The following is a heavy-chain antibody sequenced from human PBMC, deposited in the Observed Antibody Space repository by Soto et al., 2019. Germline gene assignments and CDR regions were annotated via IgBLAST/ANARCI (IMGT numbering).Heavy chain of an antibody. Sequence: QVQLVQSGAEVKKPGASVKVSCKASGYTLTSYDITWVRQATGQGLEWMGWMHPNSGNTGYAQKFQGRVTMNRNTSLSTAYMELSRLRSEDTAVYYCARGYYDFWSGYYPALGYYYYGMDVWGQGTTVTVSS. J-gene: IGHJ6*02. CDR3: ARGYYDFWSGYYPALGYYYYGMDV. CDR1: GYTLTSYD. CDR2: MHPNSGNT. D-gene: IGHD3-3*01. V-gene: IGHV1-8*01.